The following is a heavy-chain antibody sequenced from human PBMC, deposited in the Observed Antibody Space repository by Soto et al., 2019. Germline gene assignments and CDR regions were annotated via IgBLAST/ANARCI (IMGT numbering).Heavy chain of an antibody. D-gene: IGHD3-3*01. V-gene: IGHV3-30*18. Sequence: SLRLSCAASGFTFSSYGMHWVRQAPGKGLEWVAVISYDGSNKYYADSVKGRFTISRDNSKNTLYLQMNSLRAEDTAVYYCAKAITYDFWSGYYTGWAANYYYGMDVWGQGTTVTVS. CDR2: ISYDGSNK. J-gene: IGHJ6*02. CDR1: GFTFSSYG. CDR3: AKAITYDFWSGYYTGWAANYYYGMDV.